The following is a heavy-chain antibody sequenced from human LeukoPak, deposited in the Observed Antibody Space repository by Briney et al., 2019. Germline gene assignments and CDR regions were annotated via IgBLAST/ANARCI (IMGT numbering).Heavy chain of an antibody. V-gene: IGHV3-15*01. Sequence: GGSLRLSCAASGFTFSNAWMSWVRQAPGKGLEWVGRIKSKTDGGTTDYAAPVKGRFTISRDDSKNTLYLQMNSLKTEDTAVYYCAGIAASGPSSIDYWGQGTLVTVSS. D-gene: IGHD6-13*01. CDR2: IKSKTDGGTT. J-gene: IGHJ4*02. CDR1: GFTFSNAW. CDR3: AGIAASGPSSIDY.